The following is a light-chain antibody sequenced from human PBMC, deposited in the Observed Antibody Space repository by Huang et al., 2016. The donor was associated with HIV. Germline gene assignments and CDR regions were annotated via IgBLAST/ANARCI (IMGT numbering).Light chain of an antibody. J-gene: IGKJ5*01. CDR2: DAS. Sequence: EIVLTQSPATLSLSPGERATLSCRASQSVSSYLAWYQQQPGQAPRLLIYDASNRATGIPARFSGSGSGTDFTLTISSLEPEDFAVYYCQQRSNWSFGQGTRLEIK. CDR3: QQRSNWS. CDR1: QSVSSY. V-gene: IGKV3-11*01.